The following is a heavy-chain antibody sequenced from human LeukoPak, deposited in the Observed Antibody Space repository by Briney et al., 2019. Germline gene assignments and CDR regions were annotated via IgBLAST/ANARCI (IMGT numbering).Heavy chain of an antibody. D-gene: IGHD3-10*01. V-gene: IGHV4-59*08. J-gene: IGHJ5*02. CDR3: ARRGGSVNYGYWFDP. CDR2: LYYSGSI. Sequence: PSETLSLTCTVSGASISSYSWTWIRQPPGKGLDWIGYLYYSGSINYNPSLKSRVIISVDTSKNQFSLKLTSVTAADTAVYYCARRGGSVNYGYWFDPWGQGTLVTVSS. CDR1: GASISSYS.